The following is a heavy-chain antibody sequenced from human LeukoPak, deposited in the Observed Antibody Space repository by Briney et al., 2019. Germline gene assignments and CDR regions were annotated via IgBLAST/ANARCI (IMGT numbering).Heavy chain of an antibody. CDR3: ARVGGWFDR. J-gene: IGHJ5*02. D-gene: IGHD1-26*01. CDR1: GGSFSGYY. Sequence: SETLSLTCAVYGGSFSGYYWSWIRQPPGKGLEWIGEINHSGSTNYNPSLKSRVTISVDTPKNQFSLKLSSVTAADTAVYYCARVGGWFDRWGQGALVTVSS. V-gene: IGHV4-34*01. CDR2: INHSGST.